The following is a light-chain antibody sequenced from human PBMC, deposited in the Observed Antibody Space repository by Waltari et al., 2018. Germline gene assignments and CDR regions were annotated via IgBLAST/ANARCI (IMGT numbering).Light chain of an antibody. J-gene: IGKJ1*01. Sequence: QMTQSPSTLSASVGDRVTITCRASQSISSWLAWYQQKPGKAPKLLIYKASSLESGVPSRFSGSGSGTEFTLTISSLQPDDFATYYCQQYNSYSRTFGQGTKVEIK. CDR1: QSISSW. V-gene: IGKV1-5*03. CDR3: QQYNSYSRT. CDR2: KAS.